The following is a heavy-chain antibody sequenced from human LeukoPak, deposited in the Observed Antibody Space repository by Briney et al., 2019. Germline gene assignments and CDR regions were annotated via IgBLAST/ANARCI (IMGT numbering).Heavy chain of an antibody. V-gene: IGHV1-2*04. J-gene: IGHJ4*02. Sequence: ASVKVSCKTSGYSENFYGITWVRQVAGQGLEWMGWINPNSGGTNYAQKFQGWVTVTRDTSISTAYMELSRLRSDDTAIYYCARLPRNYGDYVAYWGQGTLVTVSS. CDR3: ARLPRNYGDYVAY. CDR1: GYSENFYG. D-gene: IGHD4-17*01. CDR2: INPNSGGT.